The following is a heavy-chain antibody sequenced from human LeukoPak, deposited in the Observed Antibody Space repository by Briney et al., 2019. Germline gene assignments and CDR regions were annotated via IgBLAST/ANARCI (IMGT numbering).Heavy chain of an antibody. V-gene: IGHV4-30-4*01. J-gene: IGHJ4*02. CDR2: IYYSGST. D-gene: IGHD6-19*01. CDR3: ARADGSSGWYAY. CDR1: GGSISSGDYY. Sequence: SETLSLTCTVSGGSISSGDYYWSWIRQPPGKGLEWIGYIYYSGSTYYNPSLKSRVTISVDASKNQFSLKLSSVTAADTAVYYCARADGSSGWYAYWGQGTLVTVSS.